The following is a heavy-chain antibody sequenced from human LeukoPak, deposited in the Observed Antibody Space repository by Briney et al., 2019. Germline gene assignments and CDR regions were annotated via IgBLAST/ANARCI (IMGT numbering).Heavy chain of an antibody. J-gene: IGHJ4*02. D-gene: IGHD7-27*01. CDR1: GDSDSSNSAA. V-gene: IGHV6-1*01. Sequence: SQTVSLTFAISGDSDSSNSAAWNWIRQSPSRGLEWLGRTYYRSKWSTDYAVSVKSRITVNPDTSKNQFSLQLNAVTPEDTAVYYCARLENWAFDFWGQGTLITVSS. CDR3: ARLENWAFDF. CDR2: TYYRSKWST.